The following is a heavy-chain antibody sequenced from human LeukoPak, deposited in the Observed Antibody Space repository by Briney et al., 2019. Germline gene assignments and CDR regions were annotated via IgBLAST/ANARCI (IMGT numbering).Heavy chain of an antibody. Sequence: KASETLSLTCTVSGGSISSYYWSWIRQPAGKGLEWIGRIYTGGSTKYNPSLKSRVTMSVDTSKNQFSLKLSSVTAADTAVYFCASGSYCAYFDYWGQGTLVTVSS. V-gene: IGHV4-4*07. D-gene: IGHD2-8*02. J-gene: IGHJ4*02. CDR3: ASGSYCAYFDY. CDR2: IYTGGST. CDR1: GGSISSYY.